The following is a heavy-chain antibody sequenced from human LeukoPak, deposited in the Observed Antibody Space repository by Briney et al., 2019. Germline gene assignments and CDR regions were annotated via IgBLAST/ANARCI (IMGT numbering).Heavy chain of an antibody. CDR1: GGSISNYY. D-gene: IGHD3-10*01. CDR2: IYASGST. CDR3: ARTSARGAQFDY. J-gene: IGHJ4*02. Sequence: SETLSLTCTVSGGSISNYYWSWIRQPAGMGLEWIGRIYASGSTNYNPSLKSRVAMSVDTSNHQFSLNLRSVTAADTAVYYCARTSARGAQFDYWGQGTLVTVSS. V-gene: IGHV4-4*07.